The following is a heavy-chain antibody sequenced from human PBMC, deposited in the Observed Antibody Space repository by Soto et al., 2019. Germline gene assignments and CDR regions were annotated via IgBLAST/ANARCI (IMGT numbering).Heavy chain of an antibody. V-gene: IGHV3-30-3*01. CDR2: ISYDGSNK. J-gene: IGHJ4*02. D-gene: IGHD3-22*01. Sequence: QVQLVESGGGVVQPGRSLRLSCAASGFTFSSYAMHWVRQAPGKGLEWVAVISYDGSNKYYADSVKGRFTISRDNSKNTLYLQMNSLRAEDTAVYYCARDHDSSGPNMYYFDYWGQGTLVTVSS. CDR3: ARDHDSSGPNMYYFDY. CDR1: GFTFSSYA.